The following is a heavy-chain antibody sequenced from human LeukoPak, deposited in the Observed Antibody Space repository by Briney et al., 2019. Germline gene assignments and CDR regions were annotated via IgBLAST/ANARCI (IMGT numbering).Heavy chain of an antibody. D-gene: IGHD3-22*01. CDR2: ISGSGGST. J-gene: IGHJ4*02. CDR3: AKSAPPPNSGSFDY. Sequence: PGGSLGLSCAGSGFTFSSYAMNWVRQAPGKGLEWVSGISGSGGSTYYADSVKGRFTISRDNSKNSLYLQMNSLRAEDTALYYCAKSAPPPNSGSFDYWGQGTLVTVSS. CDR1: GFTFSSYA. V-gene: IGHV3-23*01.